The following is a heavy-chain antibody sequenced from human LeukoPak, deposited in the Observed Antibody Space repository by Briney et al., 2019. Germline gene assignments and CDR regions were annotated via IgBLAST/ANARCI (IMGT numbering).Heavy chain of an antibody. D-gene: IGHD4-17*01. Sequence: PGGSLRLSCAASGFTFNTYWMSWVRQGPGKGLEWVSAISGSGGSTYYADSVKGRFTISRDNSKNTLYLQMNSLRAEDTAVYYCANSLGYGEIGSLDYWGQGTLVTVSS. CDR2: ISGSGGST. J-gene: IGHJ4*02. CDR3: ANSLGYGEIGSLDY. CDR1: GFTFNTYW. V-gene: IGHV3-23*01.